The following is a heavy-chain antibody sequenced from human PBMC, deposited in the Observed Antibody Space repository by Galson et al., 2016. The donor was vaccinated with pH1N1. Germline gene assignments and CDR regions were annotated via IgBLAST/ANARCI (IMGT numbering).Heavy chain of an antibody. Sequence: PALVTPTQTLTLTCTFSGFSLSTSGMCVSWIRQPPGKALEWLALIDWDDDKYYSTSLKTRLTISKDTSKNQVVLTMTNMDPVDTATYYCARFNYGDYVSYVDYWGQGTLVTVSS. D-gene: IGHD4-17*01. CDR2: IDWDDDK. CDR3: ARFNYGDYVSYVDY. J-gene: IGHJ4*02. V-gene: IGHV2-70*01. CDR1: GFSLSTSGMC.